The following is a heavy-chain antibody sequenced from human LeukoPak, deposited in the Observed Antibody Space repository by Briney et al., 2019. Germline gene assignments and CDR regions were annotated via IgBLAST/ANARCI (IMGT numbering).Heavy chain of an antibody. D-gene: IGHD2-15*01. Sequence: GGSLRLSCAASGFTFSSYGMHWVRQAPGKGLEWVAVIWYDGSNKYYADSVKGRFTISRDNSKNTLYLQMNSLRAEDTAVYYCARESRDCSGGSCYWYYYYYYYGMDVWGQGTTVTVSS. CDR1: GFTFSSYG. V-gene: IGHV3-33*01. CDR2: IWYDGSNK. J-gene: IGHJ6*02. CDR3: ARESRDCSGGSCYWYYYYYYYGMDV.